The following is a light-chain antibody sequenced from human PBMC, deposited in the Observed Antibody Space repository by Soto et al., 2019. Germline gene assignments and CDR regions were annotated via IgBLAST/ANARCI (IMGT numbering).Light chain of an antibody. V-gene: IGLV2-11*01. CDR1: SSDVGGYNY. CDR3: CSYAGSYTPVV. CDR2: DVG. Sequence: QSVLTQPRSVSGSPGQSVTISCTGTSSDVGGYNYVSWYQQHPGKAPKLMIYDVGKRPSGVPDRFSGSKSGNTASLTISGLQAEDEADYYCCSYAGSYTPVVFGGGTKVTVL. J-gene: IGLJ2*01.